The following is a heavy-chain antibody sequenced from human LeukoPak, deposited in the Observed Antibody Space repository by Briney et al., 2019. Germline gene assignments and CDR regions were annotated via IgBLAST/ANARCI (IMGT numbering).Heavy chain of an antibody. CDR3: ARDPLRRFDY. CDR2: IKDDGSEK. CDR1: GFTFSSCW. Sequence: GGSLRLSCAASGFTFSSCWMSWVRQAPGKGLEWVATIKDDGSEKYYVDSVKGRFSISRDNAKNSLYLQMDSLRVEDTAVYYCARDPLRRFDYWGQGTLVTVSS. V-gene: IGHV3-7*01. J-gene: IGHJ4*02.